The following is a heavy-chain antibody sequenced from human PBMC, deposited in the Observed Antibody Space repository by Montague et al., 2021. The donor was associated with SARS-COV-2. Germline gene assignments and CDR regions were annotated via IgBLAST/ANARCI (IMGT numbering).Heavy chain of an antibody. V-gene: IGHV2-70*01. J-gene: IGHJ6*02. CDR3: ARRREYYGSGYYYYYGMDV. Sequence: PALVKPTQTLTLTCTFSGFSLSTSGMCVSWIRQPPGKALEWLALIDWDDDKYYSTSLKTRLTISKDTSKNQVVLTMTNMDPVDTATYYCARRREYYGSGYYYYYGMDVWGQGTTVTVSS. CDR1: GFSLSTSGMC. CDR2: IDWDDDK. D-gene: IGHD3-10*01.